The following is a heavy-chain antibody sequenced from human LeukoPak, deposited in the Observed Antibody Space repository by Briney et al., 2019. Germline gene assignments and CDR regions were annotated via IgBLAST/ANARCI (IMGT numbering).Heavy chain of an antibody. Sequence: ASVKVSCKASGYTITSYYMHWVRQAPGQGLEWMGIINPSGGSTSYAQKFQGRVTMTRDTSTSTVYMELSSLRSEDTAVYYCARDGRVAGTGENWFDPWGQGTLVTVSS. CDR2: INPSGGST. CDR1: GYTITSYY. CDR3: ARDGRVAGTGENWFDP. J-gene: IGHJ5*02. V-gene: IGHV1-46*01. D-gene: IGHD6-19*01.